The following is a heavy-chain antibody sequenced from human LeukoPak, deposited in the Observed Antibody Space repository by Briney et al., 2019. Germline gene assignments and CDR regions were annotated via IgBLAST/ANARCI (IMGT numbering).Heavy chain of an antibody. CDR3: ARGGEDIVVVPAATLDY. V-gene: IGHV1-46*01. CDR2: INPSGGST. J-gene: IGHJ4*02. CDR1: GYTFTSYY. Sequence: GASVKVSCKASGYTFTSYYMHWVRQAPGQGLEWMGIINPSGGSTSYAQKFQGRVTMTRDTSTSTVYMELSSLRSEDTAVYYCARGGEDIVVVPAATLDYWGQGTLVTVSS. D-gene: IGHD2-2*01.